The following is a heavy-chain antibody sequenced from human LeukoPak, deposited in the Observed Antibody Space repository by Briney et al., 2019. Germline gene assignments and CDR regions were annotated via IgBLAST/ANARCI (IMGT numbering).Heavy chain of an antibody. CDR3: ARDSSDTAMVTGFDY. Sequence: GGSLRLSCAASGFTVSSNYMSWVRRAPGKGLEWVSILYSGGIAYYAGSVKGRFTISRDNAKNSLYLQMNSLRAEDTAVYYCARDSSDTAMVTGFDYWGQGTLVTVSS. J-gene: IGHJ4*02. V-gene: IGHV3-66*01. CDR1: GFTVSSNY. CDR2: LYSGGIA. D-gene: IGHD5-18*01.